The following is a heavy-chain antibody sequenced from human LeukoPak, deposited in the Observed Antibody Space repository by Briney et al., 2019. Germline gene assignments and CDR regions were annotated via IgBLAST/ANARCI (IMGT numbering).Heavy chain of an antibody. J-gene: IGHJ5*02. Sequence: GASVKVSCKASGYTFTSYDINWVRQATGQGLEWMGWMNPNSGNTGYAQKFQGRVTMTRSTSISTAYMELSSLRSEDTAVYYCARDPAALTYNWFDPWGQGTLVTVSS. CDR2: MNPNSGNT. CDR3: ARDPAALTYNWFDP. V-gene: IGHV1-8*01. CDR1: GYTFTSYD.